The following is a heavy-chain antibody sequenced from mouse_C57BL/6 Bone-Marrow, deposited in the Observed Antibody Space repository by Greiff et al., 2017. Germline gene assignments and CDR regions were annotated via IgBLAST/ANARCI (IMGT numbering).Heavy chain of an antibody. D-gene: IGHD2-4*01. V-gene: IGHV14-1*01. CDR1: GFNIKDYY. Sequence: EVQLVESGAELVRPGASVKLSCTASGFNIKDYYMHWVKLRPEQGREWIGRIDPEDGDTEYAPKFQGKATMTADTSSNTAYLQFSSLTSEDTAVYYCTTSLIYYDYDDPVWGTETTVTDSS. J-gene: IGHJ1*03. CDR3: TTSLIYYDYDDPV. CDR2: IDPEDGDT.